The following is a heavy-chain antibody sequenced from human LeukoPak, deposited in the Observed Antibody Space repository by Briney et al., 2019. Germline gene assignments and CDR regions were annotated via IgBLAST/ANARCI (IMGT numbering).Heavy chain of an antibody. V-gene: IGHV3-53*04. CDR3: AGGGDRNYYFDY. Sequence: GGSLILYFAASGFTVSNNYMSLVRQAPGKGLEWVSVIYSGRSPYYADYVKGRFTSSRHNSKNTLYLQMNSPRAQDTAVYYCAGGGDRNYYFDYWGQGTLVTVSS. CDR1: GFTVSNNY. J-gene: IGHJ4*02. D-gene: IGHD3-16*01. CDR2: IYSGRSP.